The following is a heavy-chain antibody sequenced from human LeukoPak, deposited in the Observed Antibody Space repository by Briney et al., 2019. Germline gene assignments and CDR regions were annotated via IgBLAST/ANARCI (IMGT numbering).Heavy chain of an antibody. Sequence: GVPLRLLCAASGFTFSSYAMHWVRQAPDKGRVGVEVISYDGSNKYYAFSVKGRFTISRDNSKNTLYLQMNSLRAEDTAVYYCARDYYDSSGYYLGYWGQGTLVTVSS. J-gene: IGHJ4*02. V-gene: IGHV3-30-3*01. CDR1: GFTFSSYA. CDR2: ISYDGSNK. D-gene: IGHD3-22*01. CDR3: ARDYYDSSGYYLGY.